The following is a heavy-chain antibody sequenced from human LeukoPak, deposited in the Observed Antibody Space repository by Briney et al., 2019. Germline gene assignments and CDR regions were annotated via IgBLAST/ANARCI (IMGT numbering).Heavy chain of an antibody. J-gene: IGHJ4*02. Sequence: SVKVSCKASGGHFSSYAISWVRTAPGQGLGWKGGIIPIFCTANYAQKFQGRVTITADKSTSTAYMELSRRRSEDAAVYYCARSTYSYANPIDYWGQGTLVTVSS. V-gene: IGHV1-69*06. D-gene: IGHD5-18*01. CDR1: GGHFSSYA. CDR3: ARSTYSYANPIDY. CDR2: IIPIFCTA.